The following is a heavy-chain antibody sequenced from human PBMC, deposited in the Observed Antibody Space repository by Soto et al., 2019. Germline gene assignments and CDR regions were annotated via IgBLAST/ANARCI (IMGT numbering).Heavy chain of an antibody. CDR2: IYYSGST. V-gene: IGHV4-61*03. CDR3: ARVSSSWGLVSDFDY. J-gene: IGHJ4*02. CDR1: GGSVSSGSYY. D-gene: IGHD6-13*01. Sequence: QVQLQESGPGLVKPSETLSLTCTVSGGSVSSGSYYWSWIRQPPGKGLECIGYIYYSGSTNYNPSLQRRATISVAPSKTHVSLKLSSVTAADTAVYYCARVSSSWGLVSDFDYWGKGTVVTVSS.